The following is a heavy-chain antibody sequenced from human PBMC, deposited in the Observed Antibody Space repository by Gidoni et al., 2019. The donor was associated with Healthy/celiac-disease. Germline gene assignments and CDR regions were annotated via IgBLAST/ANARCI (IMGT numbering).Heavy chain of an antibody. J-gene: IGHJ4*02. CDR3: AREPRLVEGY. Sequence: EVQLVESGGGLVQPGGALRRSCAASGFIASSNYMSWVRQAPGKGLGWVSVIYSGGSTYYADSVKGRFTISRDNSKNTLYLQMDGLGAEDTAVYYCAREPRLVEGYWGQGTLVTVSS. CDR1: GFIASSNY. CDR2: IYSGGST. V-gene: IGHV3-66*01. D-gene: IGHD6-19*01.